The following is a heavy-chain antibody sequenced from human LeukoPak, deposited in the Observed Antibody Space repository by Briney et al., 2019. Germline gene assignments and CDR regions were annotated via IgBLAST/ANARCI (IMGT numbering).Heavy chain of an antibody. D-gene: IGHD3-22*01. Sequence: SETLSLTCTVSGGSISSYYWSWIRQPPGKGLGWIGYIYYSGSTNYNPSLKSRVTISVDTSKNQFSLKLSSVTAADTAVYYCARAEPYYYDSSGYHFDYWGQGTLVTVSS. CDR3: ARAEPYYYDSSGYHFDY. CDR1: GGSISSYY. CDR2: IYYSGST. V-gene: IGHV4-59*01. J-gene: IGHJ4*02.